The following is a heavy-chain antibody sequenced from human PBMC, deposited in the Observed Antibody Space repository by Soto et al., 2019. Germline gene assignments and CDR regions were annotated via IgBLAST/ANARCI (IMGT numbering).Heavy chain of an antibody. CDR3: ARNPGIAVAGTPLFDY. J-gene: IGHJ4*02. CDR1: GFTFSSYW. V-gene: IGHV3-7*01. Sequence: PGGSLRLSCAASGFTFSSYWMSWVRQAPGKGLEWVANIKQDGSEKYYVDSVKGRFTISRDNAKNSLYLQMNSLRAEDTAVYYCARNPGIAVAGTPLFDYWGQGTLVTVSS. CDR2: IKQDGSEK. D-gene: IGHD6-19*01.